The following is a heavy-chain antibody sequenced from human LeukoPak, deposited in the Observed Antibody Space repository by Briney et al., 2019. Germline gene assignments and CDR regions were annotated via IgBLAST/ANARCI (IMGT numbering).Heavy chain of an antibody. Sequence: GGSLRLSCEASGVTFSSYAMSWVRQAPGKGLEWVSAISGSGGSTYYADSVKGRFTISRDNSKNTLYLQMNSLRAEDTAVYYCARVGATSGSFDYWGQGTLVTVSS. J-gene: IGHJ4*02. CDR1: GVTFSSYA. D-gene: IGHD1-26*01. V-gene: IGHV3-23*01. CDR2: ISGSGGST. CDR3: ARVGATSGSFDY.